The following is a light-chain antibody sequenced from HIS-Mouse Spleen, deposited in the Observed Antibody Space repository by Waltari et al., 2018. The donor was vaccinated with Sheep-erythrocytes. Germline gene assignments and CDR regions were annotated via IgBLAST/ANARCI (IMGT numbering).Light chain of an antibody. CDR3: QAWDSSTAV. CDR2: QDS. CDR1: KLGDKY. Sequence: SYELTQPPSVSVSPGQTASITCSGDKLGDKYACWYQQKPGQSPVLVIYQDSKRPSGIPERFSGSNSGNTATLTISGTHAMDEAEYYCQAWDSSTAVFGGGTKLTVL. V-gene: IGLV3-1*01. J-gene: IGLJ2*01.